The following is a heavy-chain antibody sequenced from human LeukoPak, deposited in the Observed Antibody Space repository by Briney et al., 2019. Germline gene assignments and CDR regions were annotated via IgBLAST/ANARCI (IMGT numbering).Heavy chain of an antibody. CDR3: ARLSLGYCSSTICYNPDY. CDR1: GGSISSSSYY. D-gene: IGHD2-2*02. CDR2: IYHSGST. V-gene: IGHV4-39*01. J-gene: IGHJ4*02. Sequence: SETLSLTCTVSGGSISSSSYYWGWIRQPPGKGLEWIGSIYHSGSTYYNPSLKSRVTISVDAYKNQFSLKLSSVTAADTAVYYCARLSLGYCSSTICYNPDYWGQGTLITVSS.